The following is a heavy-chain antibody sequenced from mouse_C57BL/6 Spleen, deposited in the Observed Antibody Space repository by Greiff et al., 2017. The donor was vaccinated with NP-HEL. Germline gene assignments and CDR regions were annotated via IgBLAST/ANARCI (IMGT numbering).Heavy chain of an antibody. V-gene: IGHV5-17*01. Sequence: EVQLVESGGGLVKPGGSLKLSCAASGFTFSDYGMHWVRQAPEKGLEWVAYISSGSSTIYYVDTVKGRFTISRDNAKNTLFLQMTSLRSEDTAMYYCLYYGNYYAMDYWGQGTSVTVSS. J-gene: IGHJ4*01. D-gene: IGHD2-1*01. CDR1: GFTFSDYG. CDR2: ISSGSSTI. CDR3: LYYGNYYAMDY.